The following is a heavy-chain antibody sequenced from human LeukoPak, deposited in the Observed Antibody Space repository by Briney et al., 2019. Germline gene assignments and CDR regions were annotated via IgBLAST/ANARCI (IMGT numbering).Heavy chain of an antibody. V-gene: IGHV4-39*01. Sequence: SETLPLTCTVSGDSMSSGTYYWGWIRQPPGKGLEWIGSIDNDGSTYYSPSLKSRVTISVDTSKSQVSLNLSSVTAADTAVYYCAKGHRGVYTDPVSLWGQGTLVTVSS. CDR1: GDSMSSGTYY. CDR3: AKGHRGVYTDPVSL. D-gene: IGHD2-2*02. J-gene: IGHJ1*01. CDR2: IDNDGST.